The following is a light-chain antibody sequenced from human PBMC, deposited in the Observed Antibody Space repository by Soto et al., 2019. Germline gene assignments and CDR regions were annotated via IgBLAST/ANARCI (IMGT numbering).Light chain of an antibody. CDR2: GAS. Sequence: VLTQSPGTLSLSPGESATLSCRASQTVSITYLTWYQQKPGQAPRLLIFGASKRATGIPDRFSGSGSGRDFTLTISGLEPEDFAVYYCQQYTLSPHAFGQGTKLEI. V-gene: IGKV3-20*01. J-gene: IGKJ2*01. CDR3: QQYTLSPHA. CDR1: QTVSITY.